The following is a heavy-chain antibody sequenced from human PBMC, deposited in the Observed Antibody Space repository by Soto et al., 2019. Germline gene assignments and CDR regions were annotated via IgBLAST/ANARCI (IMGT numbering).Heavy chain of an antibody. CDR1: GFTVSSNY. V-gene: IGHV3-53*04. D-gene: IGHD5-12*01. CDR2: IYSGGST. J-gene: IGHJ6*03. Sequence: PGGSLRLSCAASGFTVSSNYMSWVRQAPGKGLEWVSVIYSGGSTYYADSVKGRFTISRHNSKNTLYLQMNSLRAEDTAVYYCAREGRGYSGFMDVWGKGTTVTVSS. CDR3: AREGRGYSGFMDV.